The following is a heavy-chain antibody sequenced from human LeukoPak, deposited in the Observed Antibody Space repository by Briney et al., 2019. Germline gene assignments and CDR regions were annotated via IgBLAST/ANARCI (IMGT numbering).Heavy chain of an antibody. J-gene: IGHJ4*02. V-gene: IGHV1-69*05. Sequence: ASVKVSCKASGYTFTSYGISWVRQAPGQGLEWMGGIIPIFGTANYAQKFQGRVTITTDESTSTAYMELSSLRSEDTAVYYCATEGAGPFDYWGQGTLVTVSS. CDR2: IIPIFGTA. CDR1: GYTFTSYG. CDR3: ATEGAGPFDY. D-gene: IGHD3-16*01.